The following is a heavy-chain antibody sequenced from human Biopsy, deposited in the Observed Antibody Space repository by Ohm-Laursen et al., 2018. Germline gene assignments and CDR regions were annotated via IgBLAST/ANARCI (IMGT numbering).Heavy chain of an antibody. CDR3: ARVPLPGIGAAYQGRFLYGMDV. Sequence: GTLSLTWAVYGGSFNGYFWSWIRQPPGKGLEWIGDITQSGSTNYSPSLKSRVTISVDTAKKQFSLSLRSVTAADTAVYYCARVPLPGIGAAYQGRFLYGMDVWGQGTTVTVSS. CDR2: ITQSGST. J-gene: IGHJ6*02. D-gene: IGHD6-13*01. V-gene: IGHV4-34*01. CDR1: GGSFNGYF.